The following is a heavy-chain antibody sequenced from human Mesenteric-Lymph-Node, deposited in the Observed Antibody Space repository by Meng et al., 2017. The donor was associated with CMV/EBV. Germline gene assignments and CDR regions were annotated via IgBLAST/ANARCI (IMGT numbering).Heavy chain of an antibody. CDR2: INDIGST. V-gene: IGHV4-34*01. D-gene: IGHD3-3*01. J-gene: IGHJ5*02. Sequence: GSLRLSCAVYGGSFSGYYCSWIRQPPGKGLEWIGEINDIGSTNYNPSLKSRATISVDTSKNQFSLRLSSVTAADTAVYYCARHHTIFGVVIHSVNWFDPWGQGTLVTVSS. CDR3: ARHHTIFGVVIHSVNWFDP. CDR1: GGSFSGYY.